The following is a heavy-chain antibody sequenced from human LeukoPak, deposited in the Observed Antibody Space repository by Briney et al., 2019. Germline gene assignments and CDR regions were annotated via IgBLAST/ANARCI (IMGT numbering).Heavy chain of an antibody. CDR3: AKSGYNRFDY. J-gene: IGHJ4*02. Sequence: GGSLRLSCAASGFTFSSFAMSWVRQAPGKGLEWVSNISGSGSGGSTYYADSVKGRFTISRDNSKNTLYLQMNSLRAEDTAVYYCAKSGYNRFDYWGQGTLVTVSS. V-gene: IGHV3-23*01. CDR2: ISGSGSGGST. D-gene: IGHD5-24*01. CDR1: GFTFSSFA.